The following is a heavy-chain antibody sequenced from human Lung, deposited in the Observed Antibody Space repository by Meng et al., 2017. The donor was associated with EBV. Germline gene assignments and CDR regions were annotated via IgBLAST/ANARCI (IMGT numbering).Heavy chain of an antibody. CDR3: AIGTASYGPFDN. J-gene: IGHJ4*01. V-gene: IGHV4-4*02. Sequence: HMRESGPGLVKPSGTLSLTCTVSGDSMTIHNWWTGVRQSPGKGLEWIGEIHLTGMTTYNPSLESRVTLSVDKSKNSFSLQVTPVTAADTAVYYCAIGTASYGPFDNWSQGTLVTVSS. CDR1: GDSMTIHNW. CDR2: IHLTGMT. D-gene: IGHD4-17*01.